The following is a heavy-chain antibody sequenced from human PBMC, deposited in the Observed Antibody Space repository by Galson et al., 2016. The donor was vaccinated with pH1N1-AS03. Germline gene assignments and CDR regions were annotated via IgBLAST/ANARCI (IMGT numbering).Heavy chain of an antibody. CDR2: ISHSGNT. J-gene: IGHJ4*02. CDR3: ARFSGSYQSDY. D-gene: IGHD1-26*01. CDR1: GYSISSGFH. Sequence: LSLTCAVSGYSISSGFHWAWVRQPPSKGLEWIGTISHSGNTYYNPSLKSRVTMSVDTSKNQFSLKLSSVTAADAAVYYCARFSGSYQSDYWGQGTLVTVSS. V-gene: IGHV4-38-2*01.